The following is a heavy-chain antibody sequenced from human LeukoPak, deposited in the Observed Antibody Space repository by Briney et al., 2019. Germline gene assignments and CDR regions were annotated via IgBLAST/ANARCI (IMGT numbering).Heavy chain of an antibody. Sequence: PGGSMRLYCAASGFTFSSYWMHWVRQAPGKGLVWVSSINSDGSNTTYADSVKGRFTISRDNAKNTLYVQMNSLRVEDTAVYYCARTAYSWSHHDYWGQGTLVTVSS. CDR3: ARTAYSWSHHDY. J-gene: IGHJ4*02. V-gene: IGHV3-74*01. CDR1: GFTFSSYW. CDR2: INSDGSNT. D-gene: IGHD1-26*01.